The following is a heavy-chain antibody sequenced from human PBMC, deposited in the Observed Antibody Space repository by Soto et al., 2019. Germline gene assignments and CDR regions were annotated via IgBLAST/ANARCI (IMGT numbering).Heavy chain of an antibody. CDR1: GFTFGDYA. V-gene: IGHV3-49*03. Sequence: PGGSLRLSCTASGFTFGDYAMSWFRQAPGKGLEWVGFIRSKAYGGTTEYAASVKGRFTISRDDSKSIAYLQMNSLKTEDTAVYYCTRGEYSGYDLWAHDAFDIWGQGTMVTVSS. CDR3: TRGEYSGYDLWAHDAFDI. CDR2: IRSKAYGGTT. J-gene: IGHJ3*02. D-gene: IGHD5-12*01.